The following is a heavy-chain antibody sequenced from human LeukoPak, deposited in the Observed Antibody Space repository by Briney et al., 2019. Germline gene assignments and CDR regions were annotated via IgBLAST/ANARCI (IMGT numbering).Heavy chain of an antibody. Sequence: ASVKVSCKASGYTFNNYDINWLRQASGQGLEWMGWLQPNTGKTGYAQNFQGRVTMTSNTSISTAYMEVSSLRSDDTAVYYCARSAEISGYWPKVVVDVWGQGTTVTVSS. CDR1: GYTFNNYD. CDR3: ARSAEISGYWPKVVVDV. D-gene: IGHD3-22*01. CDR2: LQPNTGKT. V-gene: IGHV1-8*01. J-gene: IGHJ6*02.